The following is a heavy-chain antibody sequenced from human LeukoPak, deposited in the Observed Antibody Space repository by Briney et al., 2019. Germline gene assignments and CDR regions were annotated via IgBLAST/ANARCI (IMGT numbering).Heavy chain of an antibody. V-gene: IGHV1-69*13. D-gene: IGHD3-22*01. CDR3: ARGGKYYYDSSGYYLDY. CDR2: IIPILGTA. J-gene: IGHJ4*02. Sequence: ASVKVSCKASGGTFSSYAISWVRQAPGQGLEWMGGIIPILGTANYAQKFQGRVTITADESTSTAYMELSSLRSEDTAVYYCARGGKYYYDSSGYYLDYWGQGTLVTVSS. CDR1: GGTFSSYA.